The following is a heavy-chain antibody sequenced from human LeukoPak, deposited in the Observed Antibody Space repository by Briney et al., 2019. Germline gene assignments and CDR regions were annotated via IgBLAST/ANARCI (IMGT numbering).Heavy chain of an antibody. Sequence: GGSLRLSCAASGFTVITNDMTWVRQAPGKGLEWVSDLYNDGNTKYADSVQGRFTISRDNSKNTLYLEMNSLSPDDTAVYYCARGVEPLAANTLAYWGQGTLVTVSS. CDR3: ARGVEPLAANTLAY. CDR2: LYNDGNT. D-gene: IGHD1-14*01. J-gene: IGHJ4*02. V-gene: IGHV3-53*01. CDR1: GFTVITND.